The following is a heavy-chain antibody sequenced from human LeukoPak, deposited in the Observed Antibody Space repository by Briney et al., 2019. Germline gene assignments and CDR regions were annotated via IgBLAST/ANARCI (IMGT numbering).Heavy chain of an antibody. Sequence: ASETLSLTCTVSGGSISSSSYYWGWIRQPPGKGLEWIGSIYYSGSTYYNPSLKSRVTISVDTSKNQFSLKLSSVTAADTAVYYCARDRPQSGELLDYWGQGTLVTVSS. D-gene: IGHD1-26*01. J-gene: IGHJ4*02. CDR1: GGSISSSSYY. CDR3: ARDRPQSGELLDY. V-gene: IGHV4-39*07. CDR2: IYYSGST.